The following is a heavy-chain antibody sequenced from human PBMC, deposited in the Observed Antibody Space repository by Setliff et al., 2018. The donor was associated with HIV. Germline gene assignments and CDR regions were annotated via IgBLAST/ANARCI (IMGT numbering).Heavy chain of an antibody. D-gene: IGHD6-19*01. CDR2: IYSVGIT. J-gene: IGHJ4*02. V-gene: IGHV3-53*01. Sequence: PGGSLRLSCAASGFTVSSNSMSWVRQAPGKGLEWVSVIYSVGITYYTDSVKGRFTISRDNSKNTLYLQMNSLRAEDTAVYYCARSPRIGVAGEFEYWGQGTLVTVSS. CDR3: ARSPRIGVAGEFEY. CDR1: GFTVSSNS.